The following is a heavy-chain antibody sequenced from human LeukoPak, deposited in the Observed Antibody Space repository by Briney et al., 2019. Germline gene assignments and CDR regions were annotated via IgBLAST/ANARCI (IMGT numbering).Heavy chain of an antibody. CDR3: ARSGFGSGISFDL. CDR1: GYTFTSYY. CDR2: ISPSGGST. Sequence: ASVKVSCKASGYTFTSYYMHWVRQAPGQGLEWMGIISPSGGSTSYAQKFQGRVTMTRDTSITTAYMELSSLRSEDTAVYYCARSGFGSGISFDLWGQGTLVTVSS. J-gene: IGHJ5*02. D-gene: IGHD3-10*01. V-gene: IGHV1-46*01.